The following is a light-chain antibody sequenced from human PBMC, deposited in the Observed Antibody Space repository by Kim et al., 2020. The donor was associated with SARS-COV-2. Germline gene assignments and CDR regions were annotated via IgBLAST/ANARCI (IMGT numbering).Light chain of an antibody. J-gene: IGLJ2*01. CDR2: EDS. Sequence: GKTVTFSCARTRGNIAPNYLKWCRQRRGGAPTPGIFEDSRGPSGVPDRFSGSADGSSPSPPLPISGLRPEDGADYYCQSFDGNTVVFGGGTQLTVL. V-gene: IGLV6-57*03. CDR3: QSFDGNTVV. CDR1: RGNIAPNY.